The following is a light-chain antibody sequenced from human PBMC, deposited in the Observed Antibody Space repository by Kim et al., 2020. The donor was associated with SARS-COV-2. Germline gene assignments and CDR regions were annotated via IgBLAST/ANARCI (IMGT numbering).Light chain of an antibody. CDR2: EVS. CDR3: TSCTTSNTWV. J-gene: IGLJ3*02. Sequence: GQSITIPCTGTSSDVGHCKYVSWYQQHPGKAPKLIICEVSERPSGVSNRFSGSKSDNTASLTISGLQAEDEADYYCTSCTTSNTWVFGGGTKMTVL. V-gene: IGLV2-14*01. CDR1: SSDVGHCKY.